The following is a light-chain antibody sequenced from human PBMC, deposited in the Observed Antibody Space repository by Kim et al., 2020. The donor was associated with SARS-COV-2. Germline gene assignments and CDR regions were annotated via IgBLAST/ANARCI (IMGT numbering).Light chain of an antibody. J-gene: IGKJ4*01. V-gene: IGKV1-39*01. CDR3: QQSHTTPLLS. CDR2: AAS. CDR1: QSIGTY. Sequence: SGGERVNIACRASQSIGTYLNWYQQKPGKAPKLLIYAASSLQSGVPSRFIGSGSGTDFTLTISSLQPEDFATYYCQQSHTTPLLSFGGGTKVDIK.